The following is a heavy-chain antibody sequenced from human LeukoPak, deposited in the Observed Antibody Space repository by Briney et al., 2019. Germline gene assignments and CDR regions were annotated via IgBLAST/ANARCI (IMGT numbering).Heavy chain of an antibody. CDR3: AKGDRAAGGPYLYNWFDP. Sequence: GGSLRLSCAASGFTFSIHAMSWVRQAPGRGREWVSAISGSGGSTYYADSVKGRFTISRDTSKTTLYLEMSSLRDEDTAVYYCAKGDRAAGGPYLYNWFDPWGQGNLVTVSS. CDR1: GFTFSIHA. CDR2: ISGSGGST. V-gene: IGHV3-23*01. J-gene: IGHJ5*02. D-gene: IGHD6-13*01.